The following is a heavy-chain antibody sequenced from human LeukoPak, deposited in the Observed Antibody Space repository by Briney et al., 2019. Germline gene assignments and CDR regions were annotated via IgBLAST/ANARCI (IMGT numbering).Heavy chain of an antibody. CDR1: GGSISSCGYY. CDR3: ARGLVVVAANYFDY. CDR2: IYYSGST. V-gene: IGHV4-31*03. J-gene: IGHJ4*02. Sequence: ASQTLSLTCTVSGGSISSCGYYWSWIRQHPGKGLEWIGYIYYSGSTYYNPSLKSRVTISVDTSENQFSLKLSSVTAADTAVYYCARGLVVVAANYFDYWGQGTLVTVSS. D-gene: IGHD2-15*01.